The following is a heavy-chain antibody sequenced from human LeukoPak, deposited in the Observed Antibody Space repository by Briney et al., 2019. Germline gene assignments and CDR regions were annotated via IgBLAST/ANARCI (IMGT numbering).Heavy chain of an antibody. CDR3: GRDMDY. Sequence: SETLSLTCTVSGGSISGYYGSWIRQPPGKGLEWIGNIYYSGSTSYNPSLKSRVTISIDTSKNQFSLKLTSATAADTAVYYCGRDMDYWGQGALVTVSS. CDR1: GGSISGYY. V-gene: IGHV4-59*01. J-gene: IGHJ4*02. CDR2: IYYSGST.